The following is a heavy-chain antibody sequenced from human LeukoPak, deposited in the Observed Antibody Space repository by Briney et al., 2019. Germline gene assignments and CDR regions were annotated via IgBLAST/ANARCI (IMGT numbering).Heavy chain of an antibody. D-gene: IGHD3-9*01. CDR3: ARGPHWDDILTGYYRYWYFDL. V-gene: IGHV1-8*01. CDR1: GYTFTSYD. J-gene: IGHJ2*01. Sequence: ASVKVSCKASGYTFTSYDINWVRQATGQGLEWMGWMNPNSGNTGYAQKFQGRVTMTRNTSISTAYMELSSLRSEDTAVYYCARGPHWDDILTGYYRYWYFDLWGRGTLVTVSS. CDR2: MNPNSGNT.